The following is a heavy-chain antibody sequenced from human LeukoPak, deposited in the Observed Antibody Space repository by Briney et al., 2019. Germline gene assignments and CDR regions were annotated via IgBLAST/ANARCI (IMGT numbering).Heavy chain of an antibody. D-gene: IGHD3-22*01. CDR3: AKSPFAFSGYSSWFDP. J-gene: IGHJ5*02. CDR1: GFNFGSYS. CDR2: IRYDGSNK. Sequence: GGSLRLSCAASGFNFGSYSMTWVRQAPGKGLEWVAFIRYDGSNKYYADSVKGRFTISRDNSKNTLYLQMNSLRAEDTAVYYCAKSPFAFSGYSSWFDPWGQGTLVTVSS. V-gene: IGHV3-30*02.